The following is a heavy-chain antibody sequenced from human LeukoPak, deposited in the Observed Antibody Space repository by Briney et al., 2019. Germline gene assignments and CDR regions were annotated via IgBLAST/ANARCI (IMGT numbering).Heavy chain of an antibody. CDR1: GYTFTSYG. J-gene: IGHJ4*02. V-gene: IGHV1-18*01. D-gene: IGHD6-13*01. Sequence: GASVKVSCKASGYTFTSYGISWVRQAPGQGLEWMGWISAYNGNTNYAQKLQGRVTMTTDTSTSTAYMELRSLRSDDTAVYYCARVRIAAADYYFDYWGQGTLVTVSS. CDR2: ISAYNGNT. CDR3: ARVRIAAADYYFDY.